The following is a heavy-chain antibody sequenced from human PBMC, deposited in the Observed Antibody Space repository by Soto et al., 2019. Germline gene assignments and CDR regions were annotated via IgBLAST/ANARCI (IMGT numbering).Heavy chain of an antibody. Sequence: QVQLVQSGAEVKKPGSSVKVSCKASGGSFSSYAISWVRQAPGQGLEWMGGIIPIFGTANYAQKFQGRVTITADKSTSTAYMELSSLRSADTAVYYCARDGYSYGPNWFDPWGQGTLVTVSS. V-gene: IGHV1-69*06. D-gene: IGHD5-18*01. CDR1: GGSFSSYA. CDR3: ARDGYSYGPNWFDP. J-gene: IGHJ5*02. CDR2: IIPIFGTA.